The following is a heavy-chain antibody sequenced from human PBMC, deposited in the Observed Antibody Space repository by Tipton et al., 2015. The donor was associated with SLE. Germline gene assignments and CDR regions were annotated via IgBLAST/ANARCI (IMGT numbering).Heavy chain of an antibody. CDR3: VREGYSSDYAPALDV. CDR2: MSHDGFNK. J-gene: IGHJ3*01. D-gene: IGHD5-18*01. V-gene: IGHV3-30*03. Sequence: SLRLSCSGSGFTFSDYVIHWVRQAPGKGLEWVTGMSHDGFNKYYADSVKGRPTVSRDDSKNTLYLQMDSLRVEDTAVYYCVREGYSSDYAPALDVWGQGTVVTFSS. CDR1: GFTFSDYV.